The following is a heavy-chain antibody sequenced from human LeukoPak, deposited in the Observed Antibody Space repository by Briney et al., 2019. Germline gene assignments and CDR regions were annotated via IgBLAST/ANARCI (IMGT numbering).Heavy chain of an antibody. CDR1: GFTFSDHY. Sequence: GGSLRLSCAASGFTFSDHYMDWVRQAPGKGLEWVGRIRNKANSYSTEYAASVKGRFTISRDDSKNSVYLQMNSLKTEDTAVYCCARGGSWAPLDVWGQGTTVTVSS. J-gene: IGHJ6*02. V-gene: IGHV3-72*01. CDR3: ARGGSWAPLDV. D-gene: IGHD3-16*01. CDR2: IRNKANSYST.